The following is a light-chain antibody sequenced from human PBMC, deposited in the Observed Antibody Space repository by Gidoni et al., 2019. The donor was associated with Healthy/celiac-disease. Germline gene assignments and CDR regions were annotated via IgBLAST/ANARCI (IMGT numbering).Light chain of an antibody. J-gene: IGKJ1*01. Sequence: EIVMTQSPVTLSVSPGERATLSCSASQSISGSLAWYQQKPGQTPRLLIYGASTRATGIPARFSGSGSGTEFTLTISSLQSEDLAVYYCQQYKSWWTFGQXTKVEIK. CDR2: GAS. V-gene: IGKV3-15*01. CDR1: QSISGS. CDR3: QQYKSWWT.